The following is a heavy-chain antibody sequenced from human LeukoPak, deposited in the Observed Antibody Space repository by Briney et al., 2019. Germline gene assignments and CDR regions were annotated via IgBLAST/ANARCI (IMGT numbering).Heavy chain of an antibody. Sequence: GGSLRLSCAASGFTFSAYSMTWIRQAPGKGLEWVSYISSGSEDTLYADSVKGRFTISRDNAKNSLYLQMNSLTVEDTAVYYCVGPPCLRGGYCSTNPWGQGTLVTVDS. J-gene: IGHJ5*02. CDR1: GFTFSAYS. D-gene: IGHD2-2*01. V-gene: IGHV3-11*03. CDR2: ISSGSEDT. CDR3: VGPPCLRGGYCSTNP.